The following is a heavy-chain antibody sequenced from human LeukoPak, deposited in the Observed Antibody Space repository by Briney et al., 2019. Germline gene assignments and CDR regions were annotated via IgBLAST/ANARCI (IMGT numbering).Heavy chain of an antibody. V-gene: IGHV3-23*01. CDR1: GSTFSSYA. CDR3: AKDQSSDDYGDYDY. Sequence: GGSLRLSCAASGSTFSSYAMSWVRQAPGKGLEWVSAISGSGGSTYYADSVKGRFTISRDNSKNTLYLQMNSLRAEDTAVYYCAKDQSSDDYGDYDYWGQGTLVTVSS. CDR2: ISGSGGST. J-gene: IGHJ4*02. D-gene: IGHD4-17*01.